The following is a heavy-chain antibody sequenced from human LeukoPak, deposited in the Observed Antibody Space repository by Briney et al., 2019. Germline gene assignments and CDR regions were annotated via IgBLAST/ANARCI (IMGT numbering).Heavy chain of an antibody. V-gene: IGHV1-18*01. CDR2: ISAYNGNT. Sequence: GASVKVSCKASGYTFTSYGISGVRQAPGQGLEWMGWISAYNGNTNYAQKLQGRGTTTKDTSTSTAYMELRSLRSDDTAVYSCAILALTWFDPWGQGTLVTVSS. D-gene: IGHD1-26*01. CDR1: GYTFTSYG. J-gene: IGHJ5*02. CDR3: AILALTWFDP.